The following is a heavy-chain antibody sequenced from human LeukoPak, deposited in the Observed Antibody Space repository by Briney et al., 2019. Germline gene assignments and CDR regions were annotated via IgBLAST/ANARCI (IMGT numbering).Heavy chain of an antibody. V-gene: IGHV3-23*01. CDR1: GFTFSNFW. CDR3: AYGSGSYGFYYYYYYGMDV. D-gene: IGHD1-26*01. Sequence: PGGSLRLSCTASGFTFSNFWTGWVRQAPGKGLEWVSAISGSGGSTYYADSVKGRFTISRDNSKNTLYLQMNSLRAEDTAVYYCAYGSGSYGFYYYYYYGMDVWGQGTTVTVSS. J-gene: IGHJ6*02. CDR2: ISGSGGST.